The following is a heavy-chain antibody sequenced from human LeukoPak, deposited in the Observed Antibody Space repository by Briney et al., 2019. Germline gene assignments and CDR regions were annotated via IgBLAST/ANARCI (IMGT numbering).Heavy chain of an antibody. J-gene: IGHJ4*02. V-gene: IGHV4-38-2*02. D-gene: IGHD5-24*01. Sequence: SETLSLTCTVSGYSISSGYYWGWIRQPPGKGLEWTGSIYHSGSTYYNPSLKSRVTISVDTSKNQFSLKLSSVTAADTAVYYCARGRDGYDFFDYWGQGTLVTISS. CDR3: ARGRDGYDFFDY. CDR2: IYHSGST. CDR1: GYSISSGYY.